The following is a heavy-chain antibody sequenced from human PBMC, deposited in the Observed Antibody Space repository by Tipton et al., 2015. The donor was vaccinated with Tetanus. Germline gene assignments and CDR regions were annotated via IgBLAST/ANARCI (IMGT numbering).Heavy chain of an antibody. D-gene: IGHD1-26*01. J-gene: IGHJ4*02. CDR3: ASGSTLDY. V-gene: IGHV3-21*01. CDR1: GFEFRNFA. Sequence: SLRLSCVVSGFEFRNFAMNWVRQAPRKGLEWVSSISSTSSYIYYGDSMKGRITVSRDNAKNSLFLQMNNLRAEDTAIYYCASGSTLDYWGQGTLVTVSS. CDR2: ISSTSSYI.